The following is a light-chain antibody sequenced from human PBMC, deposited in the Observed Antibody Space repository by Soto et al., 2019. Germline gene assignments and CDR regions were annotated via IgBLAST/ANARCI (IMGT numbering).Light chain of an antibody. CDR1: QSVSSSC. CDR3: QQYGSSPLT. V-gene: IGKV3-20*01. CDR2: GAS. Sequence: EIVLTQSPGTLSLSPGERATLSCRASQSVSSSCLAWYQVKPGQAPRLLIYGASSRATGIPDRFSGSGSGTDFTLTISRLEPEDFAVYYCQQYGSSPLTFGGGTKVDIK. J-gene: IGKJ4*01.